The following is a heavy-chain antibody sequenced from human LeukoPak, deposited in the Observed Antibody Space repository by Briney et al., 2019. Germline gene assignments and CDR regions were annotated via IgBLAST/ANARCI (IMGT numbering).Heavy chain of an antibody. CDR3: AKDYSWSFDY. CDR2: IRSDGSNK. D-gene: IGHD6-13*01. J-gene: IGHJ4*02. CDR1: GFTFSSYS. Sequence: PGGSLRLSCAASGFTFSSYSMHWVRQAPGKGLEWVAFIRSDGSNKYADSVKGRFTISRDNSKNTLFLEMNSLRAEDTAVYYCAKDYSWSFDYWGQGTLVIVSS. V-gene: IGHV3-30*02.